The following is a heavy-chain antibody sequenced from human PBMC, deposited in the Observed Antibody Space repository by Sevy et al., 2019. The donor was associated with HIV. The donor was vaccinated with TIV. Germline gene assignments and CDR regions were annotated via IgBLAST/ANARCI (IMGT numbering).Heavy chain of an antibody. CDR2: ISNSGTAM. J-gene: IGHJ4*02. CDR3: ARDLPPSATKKPHFDC. V-gene: IGHV3-48*03. Sequence: GESLKISCAASGFTFSSYEMNWVRQAPGKGLEWISYISNSGTAMYYSESVRGRFTISRDNARPSMYLRMNRLRAEDTAVDYCARDLPPSATKKPHFDCWGQGTLVTVTS. D-gene: IGHD2-8*01. CDR1: GFTFSSYE.